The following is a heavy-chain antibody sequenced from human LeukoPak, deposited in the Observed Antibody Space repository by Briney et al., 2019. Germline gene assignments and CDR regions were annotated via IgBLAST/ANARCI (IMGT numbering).Heavy chain of an antibody. CDR2: FNGSVGST. V-gene: IGHV3-23*01. Sequence: GGSLRLSCAPSGFTPTSYATSWVPQAPGKGQEGFTAFNGSVGSTYYANSVKARFTISRHNSKTTPYSQMNSPRCEHPTAYYCAKVIVSYVTDVVYWGRGTLVTVSS. CDR1: GFTPTSYA. D-gene: IGHD2-21*01. J-gene: IGHJ4*02. CDR3: AKVIVSYVTDVVY.